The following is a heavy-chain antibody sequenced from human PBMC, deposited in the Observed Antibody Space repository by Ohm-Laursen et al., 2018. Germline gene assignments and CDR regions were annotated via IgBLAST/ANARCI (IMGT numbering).Heavy chain of an antibody. Sequence: SLRLSCAAPGFLFSRSAMSWVRQAPGKGLEGVSAISGSGGSTYFVDSVKGRFTISRDNSKKTLYLQMNSLRAEDTAVYYCAKSYYPHGSGGYDYWGQGTLVTVSS. V-gene: IGHV3-23*01. CDR1: GFLFSRSA. CDR3: AKSYYPHGSGGYDY. D-gene: IGHD3-10*01. CDR2: ISGSGGST. J-gene: IGHJ4*02.